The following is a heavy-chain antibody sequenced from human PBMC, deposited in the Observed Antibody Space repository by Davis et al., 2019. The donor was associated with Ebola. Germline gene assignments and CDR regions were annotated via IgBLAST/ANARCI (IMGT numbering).Heavy chain of an antibody. J-gene: IGHJ4*02. V-gene: IGHV3-33*01. CDR1: GFPFSSYG. D-gene: IGHD6-6*01. Sequence: GESLKISCAASGFPFSSYGMHWVRQAPGKGLEWVAVIWYDGSNKYYADSVKGRFTISRDNSKNTLYLQMNSLRAEDTAVYYCATEYSSSSDWGQGTLVTVSS. CDR3: ATEYSSSSD. CDR2: IWYDGSNK.